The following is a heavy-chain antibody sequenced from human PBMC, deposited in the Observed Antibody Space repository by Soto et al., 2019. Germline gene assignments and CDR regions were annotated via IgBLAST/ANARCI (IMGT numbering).Heavy chain of an antibody. CDR2: VKSKTDGGTT. V-gene: IGHV3-15*07. J-gene: IGHJ4*01. D-gene: IGHD3-22*01. CDR3: TTDSYITSIIVRFDY. CDR1: GFTFSNAW. Sequence: PGWSLRLSCSASGFTFSNAWINWARQTPGKGLEWVGRVKSKTDGGTTDFAAPVKGRFAISRDDSKNMVYLEMNSLKTEDTAINYCTTDSYITSIIVRFDYWGHGTLVTVSS.